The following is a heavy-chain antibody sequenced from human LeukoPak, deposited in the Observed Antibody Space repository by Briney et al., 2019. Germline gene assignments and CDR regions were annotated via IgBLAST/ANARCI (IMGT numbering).Heavy chain of an antibody. CDR3: ARAPPSAKGLYDY. J-gene: IGHJ4*02. CDR2: ISYDGSNK. V-gene: IGHV3-30-3*01. Sequence: GRSLRLSCAASGFTFCSYAMHWVRQAPGKGLEWVAVISYDGSNKYYADSVKGRFTISRDNSKNTLYLQMNSLRAEDTAVYYCARAPPSAKGLYDYWGQGTLVTVSS. D-gene: IGHD2-15*01. CDR1: GFTFCSYA.